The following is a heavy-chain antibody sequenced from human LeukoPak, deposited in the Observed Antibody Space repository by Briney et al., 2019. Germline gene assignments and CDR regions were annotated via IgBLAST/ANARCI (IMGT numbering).Heavy chain of an antibody. CDR1: GFAFSRNW. J-gene: IGHJ4*02. D-gene: IGHD4-17*01. V-gene: IGHV3-7*05. Sequence: PGGSLRLSCAASGFAFSRNWMSWVRQAPGKGPEWVANIKQDGSQKYYVDSVKGRFTISRDNAKNSLYLQMNSLRAEDTAVYYCAREVYGDNYFDYWGQGTLVTVSS. CDR2: IKQDGSQK. CDR3: AREVYGDNYFDY.